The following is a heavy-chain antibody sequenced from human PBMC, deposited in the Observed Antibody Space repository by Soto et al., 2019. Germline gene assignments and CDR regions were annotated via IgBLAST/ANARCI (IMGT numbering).Heavy chain of an antibody. Sequence: QVQLVESGGGVVQPGRSLRLSCAASGFTFSSYAMHWVRQAPGKGLEWVPVISYDGSNKYYADSVKGRFTISRDNSKNTLYLQMNSLRAEDTAVYYCARDSLELGAFDIWGQGTMVPVSS. CDR2: ISYDGSNK. J-gene: IGHJ3*02. V-gene: IGHV3-30-3*01. CDR1: GFTFSSYA. CDR3: ARDSLELGAFDI. D-gene: IGHD1-7*01.